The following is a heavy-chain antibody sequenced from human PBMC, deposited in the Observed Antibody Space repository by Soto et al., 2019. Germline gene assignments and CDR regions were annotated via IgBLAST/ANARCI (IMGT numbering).Heavy chain of an antibody. J-gene: IGHJ4*02. CDR2: IIPIFGTA. V-gene: IGHV1-69*13. CDR3: AGRKKATPPYYFDY. D-gene: IGHD5-12*01. Sequence: ASVKVSCKASGGTFSSYAISWVRQAPGQGLEWMGGIIPIFGTANYAQKFQGRVTITADESTSTAYMELSSLRSEDTAVYYCAGRKKATPPYYFDYWGQGTLVTVSS. CDR1: GGTFSSYA.